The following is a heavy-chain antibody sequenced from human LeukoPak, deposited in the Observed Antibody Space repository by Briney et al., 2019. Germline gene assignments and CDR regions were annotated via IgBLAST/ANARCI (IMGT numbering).Heavy chain of an antibody. CDR3: AREGEQIVGATLYY. D-gene: IGHD1-26*01. Sequence: GASVKVSCKASGYTFTSYAISWVRQAPGQGLEWMGGIIPIFGTANYAQKFQGRVTITADESTSAAYMELSSLRSEDTAVYYCAREGEQIVGATLYYWGQGTLVTVSS. CDR1: GYTFTSYA. V-gene: IGHV1-69*13. J-gene: IGHJ4*02. CDR2: IIPIFGTA.